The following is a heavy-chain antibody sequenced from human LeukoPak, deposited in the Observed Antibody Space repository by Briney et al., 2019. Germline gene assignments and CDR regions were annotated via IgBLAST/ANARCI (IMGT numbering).Heavy chain of an antibody. D-gene: IGHD2-15*01. CDR2: IIPIFGTA. V-gene: IGHV1-69*01. CDR3: ARKGLGYCSGGSCYYYYYYYMDV. CDR1: GGTFSSYA. Sequence: ASVKVSCKASGGTFSSYAISWVRQAPGQGLEWMGGIIPIFGTANYAQKFQGRVTITADESTSTAYMELSSLRSEDTAVYYCARKGLGYCSGGSCYYYYYYYMDVWAKGPRSPSP. J-gene: IGHJ6*03.